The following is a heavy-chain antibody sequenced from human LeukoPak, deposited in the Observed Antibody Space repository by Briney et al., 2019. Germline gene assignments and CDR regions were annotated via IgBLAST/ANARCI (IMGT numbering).Heavy chain of an antibody. CDR3: ARDRVVGLGIDNAFDI. CDR2: IIPVFGTA. J-gene: IGHJ3*02. V-gene: IGHV1-69*13. Sequence: SVKVSCKASGGTFSSYAISWVRQAPGQGLEWMGGIIPVFGTANCAQKFQGRVTITADESTSTAYMELSSLRSEDTAVYYCARDRVVGLGIDNAFDIWGHGTMVTVSS. CDR1: GGTFSSYA. D-gene: IGHD2-15*01.